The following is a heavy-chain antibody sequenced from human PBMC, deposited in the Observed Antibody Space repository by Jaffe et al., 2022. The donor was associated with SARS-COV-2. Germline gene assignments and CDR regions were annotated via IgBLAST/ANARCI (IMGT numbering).Heavy chain of an antibody. CDR2: ITWNGGSV. CDR1: GFTFGDFA. V-gene: IGHV3-9*01. CDR3: AKGALIGARRGDYFDF. Sequence: EVQLVESGGGLVQPGRSLRLSCAASGFTFGDFAMHWVRQAPGKGLEWVSSITWNGGSVAYAASVEGRFTISRDNAKNSLYLQMNSLRPEDTALYYCAKGALIGARRGDYFDFWGQGALVTVSS. D-gene: IGHD3-9*01. J-gene: IGHJ4*02.